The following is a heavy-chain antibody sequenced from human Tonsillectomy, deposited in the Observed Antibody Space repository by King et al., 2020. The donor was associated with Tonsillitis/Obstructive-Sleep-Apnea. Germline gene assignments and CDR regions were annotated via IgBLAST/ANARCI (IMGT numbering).Heavy chain of an antibody. Sequence: VQLVESGGGVVQPGRSLRLSCAASGFTFSGSPMHWVRRAPGKGLELVAVMSVDGTHKDYADSVKGRFTISRDNSKNTLYLEMNSLRTEDTAVYYCAKEGGSSGRAGNFDYWGQGTLATVSS. J-gene: IGHJ4*02. V-gene: IGHV3-30*01. CDR3: AKEGGSSGRAGNFDY. CDR1: GFTFSGSP. D-gene: IGHD6-19*01. CDR2: MSVDGTHK.